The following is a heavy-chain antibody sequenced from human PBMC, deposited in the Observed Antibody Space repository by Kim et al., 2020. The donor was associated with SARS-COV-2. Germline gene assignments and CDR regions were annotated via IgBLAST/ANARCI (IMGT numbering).Heavy chain of an antibody. J-gene: IGHJ5*02. CDR2: IYYSGNT. CDR3: ARGGPAGTSNWFDP. CDR1: GGSISSYY. Sequence: SETLSLTCTVSGGSISSYYWSWIRQPPGKGLEWIGHIYYSGNTNCNPSLKSRVTISVDTSKNQFSLKLSSVTPVDTAVYYCARGGPAGTSNWFDPWGQGTLVTVSS. D-gene: IGHD6-13*01. V-gene: IGHV4-59*01.